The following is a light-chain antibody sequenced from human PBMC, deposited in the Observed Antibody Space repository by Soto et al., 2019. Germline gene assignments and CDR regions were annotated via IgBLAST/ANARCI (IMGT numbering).Light chain of an antibody. CDR3: QQYDNLPYT. J-gene: IGKJ2*01. CDR2: DTS. CDR1: QDISNS. V-gene: IGKV1-33*01. Sequence: DIQMTQSPSSLSASVGNRVTITCQASQDISNSLNWFQQKPGKAPKLLIYDTSNLETGVPSRFSGSGSGTDFSFTISSLQPEDIATYYCQQYDNLPYTFSQGTNLEIK.